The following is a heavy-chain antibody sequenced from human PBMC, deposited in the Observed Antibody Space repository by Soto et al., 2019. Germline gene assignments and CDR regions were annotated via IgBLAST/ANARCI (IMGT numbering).Heavy chain of an antibody. Sequence: SETLSLTCTVSGGSISSSSYYWGWIRQPPGKGLEWIGSIYYSGSTYYNPSLKSRVTRSVDTSKNQFSLKLSSVTAADTAVYYCAREVGSSGWYVYPYFDYWGQGTLVTVSS. CDR2: IYYSGST. CDR1: GGSISSSSYY. CDR3: AREVGSSGWYVYPYFDY. J-gene: IGHJ4*02. V-gene: IGHV4-39*07. D-gene: IGHD6-19*01.